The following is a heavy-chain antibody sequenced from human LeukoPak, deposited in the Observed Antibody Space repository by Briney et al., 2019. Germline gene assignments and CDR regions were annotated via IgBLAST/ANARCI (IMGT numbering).Heavy chain of an antibody. CDR3: ARDVQGNYDSSGYYLFDY. J-gene: IGHJ4*02. V-gene: IGHV3-7*01. CDR2: INQDGSEI. Sequence: PGGSLRLSCAASGFTLSRFRMSWVRQPPGKGLEWVANINQDGSEIYCVDSVKGRFTISRDNAKNSLYLQMNSLRAEDTAVYYCARDVQGNYDSSGYYLFDYWGQGTLVTVSS. CDR1: GFTLSRFR. D-gene: IGHD3-22*01.